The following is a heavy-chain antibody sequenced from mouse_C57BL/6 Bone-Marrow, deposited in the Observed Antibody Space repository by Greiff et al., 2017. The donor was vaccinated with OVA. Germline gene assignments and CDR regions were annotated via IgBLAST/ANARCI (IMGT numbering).Heavy chain of an antibody. Sequence: VKLQQSGAELVRPGTSVKVSCKASGYAFTNYLIEWVKQRPGQGLEWIGVINPGSGGTNYNEKFKGKATLTADKSSSTAYMQLSSLTSEDSAVYFCARWDYGSSYLYAMDYWGQGTSVTVSS. D-gene: IGHD1-1*01. V-gene: IGHV1-54*01. CDR3: ARWDYGSSYLYAMDY. J-gene: IGHJ4*01. CDR2: INPGSGGT. CDR1: GYAFTNYL.